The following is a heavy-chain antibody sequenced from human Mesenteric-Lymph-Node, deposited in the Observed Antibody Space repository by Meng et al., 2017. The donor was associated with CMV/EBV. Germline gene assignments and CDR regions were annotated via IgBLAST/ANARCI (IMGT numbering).Heavy chain of an antibody. Sequence: SLKISCAASGFTFSAYAMHWVRQAPGKGLEWVAVMSFDGSYKYYAGSVKGRFTISRDNSKNTLYLQMNSRRAEDTAVYYCARDQGDFWCGFSSGFDVWGRGTMVTVSS. J-gene: IGHJ3*01. V-gene: IGHV3-30*04. CDR3: ARDQGDFWCGFSSGFDV. D-gene: IGHD3-3*01. CDR1: GFTFSAYA. CDR2: MSFDGSYK.